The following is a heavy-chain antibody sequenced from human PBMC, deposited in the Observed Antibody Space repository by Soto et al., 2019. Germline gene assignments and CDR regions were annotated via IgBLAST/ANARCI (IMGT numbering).Heavy chain of an antibody. CDR2: IIPIFGTA. D-gene: IGHD5-18*01. Sequence: QVQLVQSGADVKKPGSSVKVSCKASGGTFSSYAISWVRQAPGQGLEWMGGIIPIFGTANYAQKFQGRVTITADESTSTAYMEMSSLRSEDTAVYYCARSYGSGALRWFDPWGQGTLVTVSS. J-gene: IGHJ5*02. V-gene: IGHV1-69*01. CDR1: GGTFSSYA. CDR3: ARSYGSGALRWFDP.